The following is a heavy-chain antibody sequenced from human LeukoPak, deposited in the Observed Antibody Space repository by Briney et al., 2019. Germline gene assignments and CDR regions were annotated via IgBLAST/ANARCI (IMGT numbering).Heavy chain of an antibody. CDR1: GYTFITYA. J-gene: IGHJ4*02. CDR2: INAGNGNT. Sequence: ASVKVSCKASGYTFITYAMHWVRQAPGQRLEWMGWINAGNGNTKYSQKFQGRVSITRDTSANTAYMELSSLRSEDTAFYYCARDRGPLSGDRPFGYWGQGTLVTVSS. V-gene: IGHV1-3*01. CDR3: ARDRGPLSGDRPFGY. D-gene: IGHD3-10*01.